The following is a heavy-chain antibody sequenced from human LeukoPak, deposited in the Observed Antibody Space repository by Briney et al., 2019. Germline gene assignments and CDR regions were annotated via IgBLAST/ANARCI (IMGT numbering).Heavy chain of an antibody. Sequence: PGGSLRLSCVASGFTFSNAWMTWVRQAPGKGLEWVGRTKSKADGGTADHAAPVKGRFNISRDDSKNTLYLQMNSLKTEDTAVYFCTRNYYDRTGSLFYWGQGTLATISS. D-gene: IGHD3-22*01. CDR1: GFTFSNAW. J-gene: IGHJ4*02. V-gene: IGHV3-15*01. CDR2: TKSKADGGTA. CDR3: TRNYYDRTGSLFY.